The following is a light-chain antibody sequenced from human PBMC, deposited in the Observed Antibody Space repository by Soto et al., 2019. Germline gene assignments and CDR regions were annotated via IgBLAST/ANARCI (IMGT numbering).Light chain of an antibody. Sequence: QAVLTQPPSASGTPGQKVFISCSGSSSNIGGTNYAYWYQQPPGAAPKLLMHSNNLSPSGVPERISGSKFGTAASLAIRGLRSEDEAVYYCASWDNRLGAVIFGGGTKVTVL. J-gene: IGLJ2*01. CDR3: ASWDNRLGAVI. CDR2: SNN. V-gene: IGLV1-47*02. CDR1: SSNIGGTNY.